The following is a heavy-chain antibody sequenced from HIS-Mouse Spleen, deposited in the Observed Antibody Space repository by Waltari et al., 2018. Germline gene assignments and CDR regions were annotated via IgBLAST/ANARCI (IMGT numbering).Heavy chain of an antibody. CDR1: GGSISSSSYY. Sequence: QLQLQESGPGLVKPSETLSLTCTVSGGSISSSSYYWGWIRQPPGKGLEWIGSIYYSGTTYYSPSLTGRVTIPVDTSKNQFSLKLSSVTAADTAVYYCAREIPYSSSWYDWYFDLWGRGTLVTVSS. V-gene: IGHV4-39*07. CDR2: IYYSGTT. D-gene: IGHD6-13*01. J-gene: IGHJ2*01. CDR3: AREIPYSSSWYDWYFDL.